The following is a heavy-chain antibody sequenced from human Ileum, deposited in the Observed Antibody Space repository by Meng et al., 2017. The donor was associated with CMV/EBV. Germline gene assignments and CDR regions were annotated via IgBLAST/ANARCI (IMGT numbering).Heavy chain of an antibody. Sequence: GYTFPSVGIRWVRQAPGQGLEWMGCISAYSGDTHYPQKFQGRLTMTADTSTSTAYMDLRSLRSDDTAVYYCVRESSDHYDPIGFPHYWGQGTLVTVSS. CDR3: VRESSDHYDPIGFPHY. V-gene: IGHV1-18*01. CDR1: GYTFPSVG. J-gene: IGHJ4*02. D-gene: IGHD3-22*01. CDR2: ISAYSGDT.